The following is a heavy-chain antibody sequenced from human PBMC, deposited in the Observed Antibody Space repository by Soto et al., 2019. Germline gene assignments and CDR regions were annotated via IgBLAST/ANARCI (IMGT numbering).Heavy chain of an antibody. J-gene: IGHJ4*02. D-gene: IGHD1-1*01. V-gene: IGHV1-18*01. Sequence: QVHLVQSGAEVKKPGASVKVTCKASVYTFTSYGITWVRQAPGQGLEWMGWISAHNGNTDYAQKLQGRVIVTRDTSTSTAYTELRSLISDDTAVYYRARGRYGDYWGQGALVTVSS. CDR2: ISAHNGNT. CDR3: ARGRYGDY. CDR1: VYTFTSYG.